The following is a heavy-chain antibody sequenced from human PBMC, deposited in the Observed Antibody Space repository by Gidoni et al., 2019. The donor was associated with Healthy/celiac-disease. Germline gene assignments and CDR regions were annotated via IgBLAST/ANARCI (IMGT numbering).Heavy chain of an antibody. Sequence: QVQLVQSGAEVKKPGASVKVSCTASGYTFPSYGISWVRQAPGQGLEWMGWISAYNGNTNYAQKLQGRVTMTTDTSTSTAYRELRSLRSDDTAVYYCARVAGGNSWDAFDIWGQGTMVTVSS. CDR1: GYTFPSYG. CDR3: ARVAGGNSWDAFDI. D-gene: IGHD2-21*02. CDR2: ISAYNGNT. V-gene: IGHV1-18*01. J-gene: IGHJ3*02.